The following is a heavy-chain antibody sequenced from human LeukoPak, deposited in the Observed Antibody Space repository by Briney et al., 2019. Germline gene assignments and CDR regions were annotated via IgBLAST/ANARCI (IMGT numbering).Heavy chain of an antibody. V-gene: IGHV1-2*06. J-gene: IGHJ6*02. CDR3: ARAIAAEPGMDV. D-gene: IGHD6-25*01. CDR1: GYTFTGYY. Sequence: ASVKVSCKASGYTFTGYYIHWVRQAPGQGLEWMGRINSNSGGTNYAQKFQGMVTMTRDTSITTVYMELSGLKSDDTAVYYCARAIAAEPGMDVWGQGTTVTVSS. CDR2: INSNSGGT.